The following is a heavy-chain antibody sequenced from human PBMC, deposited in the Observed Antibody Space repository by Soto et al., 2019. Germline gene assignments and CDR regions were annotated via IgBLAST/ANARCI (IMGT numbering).Heavy chain of an antibody. V-gene: IGHV4-4*07. CDR1: GGSISSYC. CDR2: MYVTGTT. J-gene: IGHJ4*02. Sequence: LETMSLTCTISGGSISSYCWSWIRQRAGKGLEWIGRMYVTGTTSYNPSLKSRVTMSVDTSKNRFSLRLSSVTAADTAVYYCAGDGEYSSGWFIFDLWGQGALVTVSS. D-gene: IGHD6-19*01. CDR3: AGDGEYSSGWFIFDL.